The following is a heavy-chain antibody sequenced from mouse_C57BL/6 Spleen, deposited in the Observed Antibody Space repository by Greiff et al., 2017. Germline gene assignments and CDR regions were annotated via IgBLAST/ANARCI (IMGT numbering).Heavy chain of an antibody. CDR2: IYPGDGDT. V-gene: IGHV1-82*01. CDR1: GYAFSSSW. CDR3: ARERDSSCYDY. D-gene: IGHD3-2*02. J-gene: IGHJ2*01. Sequence: QVQLQQSGPELVKPGASVKISCKASGYAFSSSWMNWVKQRPGKGLEWIGRIYPGDGDTNYNGKFKGKATLTADKSSSTAYMQLSSLTSEDSAVYVCARERDSSCYDYWGQGTTLTVSS.